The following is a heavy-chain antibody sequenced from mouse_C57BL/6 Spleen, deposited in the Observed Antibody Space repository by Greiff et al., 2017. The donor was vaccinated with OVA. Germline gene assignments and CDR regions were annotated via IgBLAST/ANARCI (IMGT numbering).Heavy chain of an antibody. V-gene: IGHV2-2*01. Sequence: QVQLKQSGPGLVQPSQSLSITCTVSGFSLTSYGVHWVRQSPGKGLEWMGVIWSGGSTDNTAAFISRLSISKYKSNSQVFFKMNSLQTDDTAIYYCARNFDGNDVKYAMDYWGQGTSVTGSS. CDR1: GFSLTSYG. CDR3: ARNFDGNDVKYAMDY. D-gene: IGHD2-2*01. CDR2: IWSGGST. J-gene: IGHJ4*01.